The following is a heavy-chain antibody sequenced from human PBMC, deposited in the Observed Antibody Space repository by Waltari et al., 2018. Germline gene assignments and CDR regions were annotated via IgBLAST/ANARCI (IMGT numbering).Heavy chain of an antibody. D-gene: IGHD6-13*01. Sequence: QVQLQESGPGLVKPSETLSLTCTVSGGSISTYYWSWIRQPPGKGLEWIGYIYYSGSTNYNPSLKSRVTISVDTSKNQFSLKLSSVTAADTAVYYCARVTAAAGTPRYFDLWGRGTLVTVSS. CDR3: ARVTAAAGTPRYFDL. CDR2: IYYSGST. CDR1: GGSISTYY. J-gene: IGHJ2*01. V-gene: IGHV4-59*01.